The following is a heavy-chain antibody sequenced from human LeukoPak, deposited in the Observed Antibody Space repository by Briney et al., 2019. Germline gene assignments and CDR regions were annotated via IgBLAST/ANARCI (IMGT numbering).Heavy chain of an antibody. CDR3: TTGGGYPIDY. CDR2: IKSKTDGGTT. D-gene: IGHD3-22*01. J-gene: IGHJ4*02. V-gene: IGHV3-15*01. Sequence: GGSLRLSCAVSGFSFTNAWMNWVRQAPGKGLEWVGRIKSKTDGGTTDYAAAVKDRFTILRDDSQTTLYLQMNSLQAEDTAVYYCTTGGGYPIDYWGQGTLVTVSS. CDR1: GFSFTNAW.